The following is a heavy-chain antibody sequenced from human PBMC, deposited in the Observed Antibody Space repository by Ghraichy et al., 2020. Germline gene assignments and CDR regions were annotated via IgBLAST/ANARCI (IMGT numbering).Heavy chain of an antibody. CDR1: GFIFSTYW. Sequence: GESLNISCAASGFIFSTYWMHWVRQAPGKGLVWVSRINADGSDTSYADSVKGRFTISRDNAKNTLYLQMNSLRAEDTAVYYCARSLVVKEGYWGQGTLVTVSS. V-gene: IGHV3-74*01. CDR2: INADGSDT. CDR3: ARSLVVKEGY. J-gene: IGHJ4*02. D-gene: IGHD2-15*01.